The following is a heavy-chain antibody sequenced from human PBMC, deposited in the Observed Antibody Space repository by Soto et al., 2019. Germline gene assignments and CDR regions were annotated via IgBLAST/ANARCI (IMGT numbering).Heavy chain of an antibody. V-gene: IGHV3-11*06. J-gene: IGHJ5*02. Sequence: PGRSLRLSCATSGFAFSDYYMGWNRPVPGKGLEWVSYINNSSHHADYADSVKGRFAISRDNAKSSLYLEMRSLSVDDTAVYDCVRGGTRHYFDRSGQESWGQGVLVAVSS. CDR3: VRGGTRHYFDRSGQES. CDR2: INNSSHHA. D-gene: IGHD3-22*01. CDR1: GFAFSDYY.